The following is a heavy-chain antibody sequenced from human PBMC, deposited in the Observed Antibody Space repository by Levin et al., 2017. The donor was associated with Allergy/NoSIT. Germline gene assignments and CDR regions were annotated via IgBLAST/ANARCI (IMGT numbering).Heavy chain of an antibody. CDR2: ISSSSSYI. CDR1: GFTFSSYS. D-gene: IGHD2-15*01. Sequence: GESLKISCAASGFTFSSYSMNWVRQAPGKGLEWVSSISSSSSYIYYADSVKGRFTISRDNAKNSLYLQMNSLRAEDTAVYYCARGSQQPNCSGGSCYSVVNFDYWGQGTLVTVSS. V-gene: IGHV3-21*01. J-gene: IGHJ4*02. CDR3: ARGSQQPNCSGGSCYSVVNFDY.